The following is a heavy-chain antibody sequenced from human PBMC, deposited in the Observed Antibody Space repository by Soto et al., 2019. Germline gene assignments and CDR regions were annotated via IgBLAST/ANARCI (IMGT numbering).Heavy chain of an antibody. CDR1: GGTFSSYA. CDR2: IIPIFGTA. V-gene: IGHV1-69*13. J-gene: IGHJ6*02. D-gene: IGHD3-16*01. Sequence: ASVKVSCKASGGTFSSYAISWVRQAPGQGLEWMGGIIPIFGTANYAQKFQGRVTITADESTSTAYMELSSLRSEDTAVYYCARDQGGYYYYGMDVWGQGTTVTVSS. CDR3: ARDQGGYYYYGMDV.